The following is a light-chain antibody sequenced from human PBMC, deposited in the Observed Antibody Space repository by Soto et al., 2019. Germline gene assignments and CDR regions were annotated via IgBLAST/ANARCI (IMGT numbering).Light chain of an antibody. CDR1: QNISTR. Sequence: DIQMTQSPSTLSASVGDRVSITCRANQNISTRLAWYQQKPGKAPKLLIFDVSRLESGVPSRFSGGGSGTDFTLTISSLQPEDFATYYCQQSYSTPAFGQGTLLAIK. V-gene: IGKV1-5*01. CDR2: DVS. CDR3: QQSYSTPA. J-gene: IGKJ5*01.